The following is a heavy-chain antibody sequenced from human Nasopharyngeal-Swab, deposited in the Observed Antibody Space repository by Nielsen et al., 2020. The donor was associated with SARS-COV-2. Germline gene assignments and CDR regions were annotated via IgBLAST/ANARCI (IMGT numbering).Heavy chain of an antibody. V-gene: IGHV4-4*02. CDR2: IYHSGST. Sequence: SETLSLTCAVSVGSISSRNWWSWVRQPPGKWMEWIGEIYHSGSTNYNPSLKSRVTISVDESKNQFSLKLSSVTAADTAVYFCARDVVGATTTDAFDIWGQGTMVTVSS. J-gene: IGHJ3*02. D-gene: IGHD1-26*01. CDR3: ARDVVGATTTDAFDI. CDR1: VGSISSRNW.